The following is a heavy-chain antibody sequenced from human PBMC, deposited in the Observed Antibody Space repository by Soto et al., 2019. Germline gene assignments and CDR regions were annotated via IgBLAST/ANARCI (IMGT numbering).Heavy chain of an antibody. CDR2: MNPNSGNT. CDR3: ARGKPSYYDFWSGYYFSQHAFDI. J-gene: IGHJ3*02. D-gene: IGHD3-3*01. CDR1: GYTFTSYD. Sequence: ASVKVSCKASGYTFTSYDINWVRQATGQGLEWMGWMNPNSGNTGYAQKFQGRVTMTRNTSISTAYMELSSLRSEDTAVYYCARGKPSYYDFWSGYYFSQHAFDIWAQGTMVTVSS. V-gene: IGHV1-8*01.